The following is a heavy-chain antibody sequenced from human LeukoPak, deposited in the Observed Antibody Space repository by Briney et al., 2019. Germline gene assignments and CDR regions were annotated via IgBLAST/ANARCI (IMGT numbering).Heavy chain of an antibody. J-gene: IGHJ6*02. D-gene: IGHD5-18*01. Sequence: GGSLRLSCAASGFTVSTNYMSWVRQAPGKGLEWVSVIYSGGTTNYADSAKGRFTISRDNSKNTVHLQMNSLRAEDTAVYYCARGGYAHYYGMDVWGQGTTVTVSS. CDR1: GFTVSTNY. CDR2: IYSGGTT. CDR3: ARGGYAHYYGMDV. V-gene: IGHV3-53*01.